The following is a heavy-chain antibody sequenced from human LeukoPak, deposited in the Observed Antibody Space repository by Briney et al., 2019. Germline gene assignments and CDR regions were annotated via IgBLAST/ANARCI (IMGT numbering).Heavy chain of an antibody. J-gene: IGHJ4*02. CDR1: GFTFSSYW. V-gene: IGHV3-7*03. CDR3: VKEFDSSGYGPPG. Sequence: GGSLRLSCAASGFTFSSYWMSWVRQAPGKGLEWVANIKQDGSEKYYVDSVKGRFIISRDNAKNSLYLQMNSLRADDTAVYYCVKEFDSSGYGPPGWGQGTLVTVSS. CDR2: IKQDGSEK. D-gene: IGHD3-22*01.